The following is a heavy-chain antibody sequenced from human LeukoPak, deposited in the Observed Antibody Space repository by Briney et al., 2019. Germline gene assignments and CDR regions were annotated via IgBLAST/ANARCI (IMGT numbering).Heavy chain of an antibody. D-gene: IGHD5-24*01. Sequence: GGSLRLSCAASGFTFSSYAMTWVRQAPGKGLEWVSTISSSGYSTYYADSVKGRFTISRDNSKNTLYLQLNSLRAEDTTVYYCASENGYRSGYWGQGTLVTVSS. CDR3: ASENGYRSGY. CDR2: ISSSGYST. V-gene: IGHV3-23*01. CDR1: GFTFSSYA. J-gene: IGHJ4*02.